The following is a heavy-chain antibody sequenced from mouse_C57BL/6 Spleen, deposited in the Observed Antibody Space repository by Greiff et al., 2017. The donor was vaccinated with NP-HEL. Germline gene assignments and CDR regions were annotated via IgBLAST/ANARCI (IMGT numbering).Heavy chain of an antibody. D-gene: IGHD3-2*02. V-gene: IGHV3-1*01. CDR1: GYSITSGYD. CDR2: ISYSGST. Sequence: EVQRVESGPGMVKPSQSLSLTCTVTGYSITSGYDWHWIRHFPGNKLEWMGYISYSGSTNYNPSLKSRISITHDTSKNHFFLKLNSVTTEDTATYYCARDGDSSGYGAYFDYWGQGTTLTVSS. J-gene: IGHJ2*01. CDR3: ARDGDSSGYGAYFDY.